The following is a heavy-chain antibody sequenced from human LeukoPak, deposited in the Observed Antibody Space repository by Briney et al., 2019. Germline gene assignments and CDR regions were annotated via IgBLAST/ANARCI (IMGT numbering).Heavy chain of an antibody. V-gene: IGHV1-18*01. Sequence: ASVKVSCKASGGTFSSYAISWVRQAPGQGLEWMGWISAYNGNTNYAQKLQGRVTMTTDTSTSTAYMELRSLRSDDTAVYYCARAGPGDHGYYYYGMDVWGQGTTVTVSS. CDR2: ISAYNGNT. D-gene: IGHD4-17*01. CDR3: ARAGPGDHGYYYYGMDV. CDR1: GGTFSSYA. J-gene: IGHJ6*02.